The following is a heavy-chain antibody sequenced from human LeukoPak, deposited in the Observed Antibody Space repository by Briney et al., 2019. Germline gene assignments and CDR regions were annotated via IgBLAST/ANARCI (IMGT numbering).Heavy chain of an antibody. D-gene: IGHD5-18*01. Sequence: ASVKVSCKASGGTFSSYAISWVRQAPGQGLEWMGGIIPIFGTANYAQKFQGRVTITADESTSTAYMELSSLRSEDTAVYYCARDRGVRIQLWSHYYYYGMDVWGQGTTVTVSS. CDR2: IIPIFGTA. V-gene: IGHV1-69*13. CDR1: GGTFSSYA. CDR3: ARDRGVRIQLWSHYYYYGMDV. J-gene: IGHJ6*02.